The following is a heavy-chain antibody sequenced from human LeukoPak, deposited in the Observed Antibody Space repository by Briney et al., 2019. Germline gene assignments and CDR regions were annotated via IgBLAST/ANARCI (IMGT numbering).Heavy chain of an antibody. CDR2: ISGSGDSA. CDR1: GFTFSSYA. J-gene: IGHJ4*02. D-gene: IGHD3-16*02. V-gene: IGHV3-23*01. CDR3: AKALPYVWRIYRSGYYFDY. Sequence: GGSLRLSCAASGFTFSSYAMNWVRQAPGKGLDWVSGISGSGDSAYYADSVKGRFTISRDNSENTLYLQMNSLRAEDTAVYYCAKALPYVWRIYRSGYYFDYWGQGTLVTVSS.